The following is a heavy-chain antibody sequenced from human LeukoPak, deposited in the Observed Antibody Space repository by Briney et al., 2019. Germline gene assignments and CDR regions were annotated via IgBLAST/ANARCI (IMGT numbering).Heavy chain of an antibody. CDR3: ILDYHFDY. CDR1: GFTFGDYA. J-gene: IGHJ4*02. D-gene: IGHD4-11*01. CDR2: IASETYGGTA. Sequence: GRSLRLSCTASGFTFGDYAMTWVRQAPGKGLEWVGFIASETYGGTAEYAASVKGRFTISRDDAKNTLFLQMNSLKTEDTAVYYCILDYHFDYWGQGTLVTVSS. V-gene: IGHV3-49*04.